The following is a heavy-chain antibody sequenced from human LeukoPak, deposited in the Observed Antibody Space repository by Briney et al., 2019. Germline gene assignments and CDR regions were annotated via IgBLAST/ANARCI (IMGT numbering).Heavy chain of an antibody. J-gene: IGHJ4*02. V-gene: IGHV3-48*03. CDR2: ISSSGSNI. CDR1: GFTFSSYE. D-gene: IGHD3-16*01. Sequence: GGSLRLSCAASGFTFSSYEMNWVRQAPGEGLGWVSYISSSGSNIYYADSVKGRFTISRDNAKNSLYLQMNSLRTEGTAVSYCARGNCAANNGGFDYWGQGTLVTVSS. CDR3: ARGNCAANNGGFDY.